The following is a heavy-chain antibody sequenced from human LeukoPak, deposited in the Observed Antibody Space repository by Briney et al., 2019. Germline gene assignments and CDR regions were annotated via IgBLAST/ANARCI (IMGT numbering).Heavy chain of an antibody. J-gene: IGHJ5*02. CDR2: IYYSGST. V-gene: IGHV4-30-4*01. Sequence: LRLSCAASGFTFSSYAMSWIRQPPGKGLEWIGYIYYSGSTYYNPSLKSRVTISVDTSKNQFSLKLSSVTAADTAVYYCARDGQQQLVHGWFDPWGQGTLVTVSS. D-gene: IGHD6-13*01. CDR3: ARDGQQQLVHGWFDP. CDR1: GFTFSSYA.